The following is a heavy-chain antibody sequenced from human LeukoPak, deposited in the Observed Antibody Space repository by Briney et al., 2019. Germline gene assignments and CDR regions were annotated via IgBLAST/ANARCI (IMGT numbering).Heavy chain of an antibody. D-gene: IGHD3-3*01. CDR1: GGSISSGSYY. CDR3: ARDREAPYDFWSGYLGGGNWFDP. Sequence: SSQTLSLTCTVSGGSISSGSYYWGWIRQPAGKGLEWIVRIYTSGSTNYNPSLKSRVTISVDTSKNQFSLKLSSVTAADTAVYYCARDREAPYDFWSGYLGGGNWFDPWGQGTLVTVSS. V-gene: IGHV4-61*02. J-gene: IGHJ5*02. CDR2: IYTSGST.